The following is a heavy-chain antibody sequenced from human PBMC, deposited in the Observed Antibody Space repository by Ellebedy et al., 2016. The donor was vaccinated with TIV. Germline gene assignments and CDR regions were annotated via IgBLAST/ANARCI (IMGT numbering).Heavy chain of an antibody. V-gene: IGHV3-33*08. Sequence: GGSLRLXXAASGFTFSSYGMHWVRQAPGKGLEWVAVIWYDGSNKYYADSVKGRFTISRDNSKNTLYLQMNSLRAEDTAVYYCARELWFGELYPTYGMDVWGQGTTVTVSS. D-gene: IGHD3-10*01. CDR1: GFTFSSYG. CDR3: ARELWFGELYPTYGMDV. CDR2: IWYDGSNK. J-gene: IGHJ6*02.